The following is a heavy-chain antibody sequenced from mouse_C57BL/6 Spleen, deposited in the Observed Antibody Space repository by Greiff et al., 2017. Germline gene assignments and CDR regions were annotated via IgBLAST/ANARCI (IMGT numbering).Heavy chain of an antibody. CDR1: GYTFTSYW. V-gene: IGHV1-55*01. J-gene: IGHJ1*03. Sequence: QVQLQQPGAELVKPGASVKMSCKASGYTFTSYWITWVKQRPGQGLEWIGDIYPGSGSTTYNEKFKSKATLTVDTSSSTAYMQLSSLTSEDSAVYYWARWGYYGSSYGYFDVWGTGTTVTVSS. CDR3: ARWGYYGSSYGYFDV. CDR2: IYPGSGST. D-gene: IGHD1-1*01.